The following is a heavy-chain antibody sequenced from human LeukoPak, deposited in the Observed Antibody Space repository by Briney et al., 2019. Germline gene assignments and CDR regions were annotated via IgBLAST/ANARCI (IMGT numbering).Heavy chain of an antibody. CDR2: ISGGGDIT. J-gene: IGHJ3*02. D-gene: IGHD3-22*01. CDR1: GFNFANHA. CDR3: AKDLSDSSVFLVLHDAFDI. Sequence: GGSLRLSCAASGFNFANHAMSWVRQTPGKGLEWVSAISGGGDITYYADSVTGRFTISRDNSKNTLYLQMNSLRAEDTAVYYCAKDLSDSSVFLVLHDAFDIWGQGTMVTVSS. V-gene: IGHV3-23*01.